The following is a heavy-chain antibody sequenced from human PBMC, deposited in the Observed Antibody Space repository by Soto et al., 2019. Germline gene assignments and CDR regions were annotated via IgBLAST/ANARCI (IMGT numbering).Heavy chain of an antibody. V-gene: IGHV4-31*11. CDR2: IDTNGDT. Sequence: QVQLQESGSGLLKPSQTLSLACGVSGDSLKRGFYHWSWIRQTPGKGLQLIGYIDTNGDTHYDLSHRNRLNTSTVTTESRFSLKLTSVTAADTAVYYCARGTVYYCPNDKCGFFFDHWGQGALVTVSS. J-gene: IGHJ4*02. CDR3: ARGTVYYCPNDKCGFFFDH. D-gene: IGHD2-8*01. CDR1: GDSLKRGFYH.